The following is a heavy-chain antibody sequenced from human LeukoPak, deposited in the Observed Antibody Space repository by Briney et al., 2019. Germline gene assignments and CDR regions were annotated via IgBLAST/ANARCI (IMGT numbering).Heavy chain of an antibody. CDR3: AREEGIVGATGPGAFGI. D-gene: IGHD1-26*01. Sequence: PGGSLRLSCAASGFTFSSYWMHWVRQAPGKGLVWVSRINSDGSSTSYADSVKGRFTISRDNAKNTLYLQMNSLRAEDTAVYYCAREEGIVGATGPGAFGIWGQGTMVTVSS. CDR1: GFTFSSYW. J-gene: IGHJ3*02. CDR2: INSDGSST. V-gene: IGHV3-74*01.